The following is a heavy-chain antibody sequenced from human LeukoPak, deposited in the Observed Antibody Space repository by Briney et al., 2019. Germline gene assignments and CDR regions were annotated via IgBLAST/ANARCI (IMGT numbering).Heavy chain of an antibody. CDR1: GFTFTNAW. J-gene: IGHJ4*02. D-gene: IGHD6-19*01. CDR3: TNSYSSGWYVY. Sequence: PGGSLRLSCAASGFTFTNAWMSWVRQAPGKGLEWVGRIKSKTDGGTTDCAAPVKGRFTMSRDDSKNTLYLQMNSLKTEDTAVYYCTNSYSSGWYVYWGQGTLVTVSS. V-gene: IGHV3-15*01. CDR2: IKSKTDGGTT.